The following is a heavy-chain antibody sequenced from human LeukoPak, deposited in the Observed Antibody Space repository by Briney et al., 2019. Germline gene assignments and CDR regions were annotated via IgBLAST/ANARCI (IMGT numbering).Heavy chain of an antibody. Sequence: PSETLSPTCAVYGGSFSGYYWSWIRQPPGKGLEWIGEINHSGSTNYNPSLKSRVTISVDTSKNQFSLKLSSVTAADTAVYYCARADPIVVVPALWGQGTLVTVSS. V-gene: IGHV4-34*01. D-gene: IGHD2-2*01. CDR3: ARADPIVVVPAL. CDR1: GGSFSGYY. J-gene: IGHJ4*02. CDR2: INHSGST.